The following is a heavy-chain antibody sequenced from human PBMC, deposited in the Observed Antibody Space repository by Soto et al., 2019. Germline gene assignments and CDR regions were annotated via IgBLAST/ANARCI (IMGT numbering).Heavy chain of an antibody. CDR2: ISDTGGST. Sequence: GVSLRLSCAASGFTFRSYAMSWVRQAPGKGLEWVSAISDTGGSTYYADSVKGRFTISRDNSKNTLFLQMNSLRAEDTAVYYCAKGSASSRPYYFDYWGQRILVTVSS. CDR3: AKGSASSRPYYFDY. V-gene: IGHV3-23*01. J-gene: IGHJ4*02. CDR1: GFTFRSYA. D-gene: IGHD6-6*01.